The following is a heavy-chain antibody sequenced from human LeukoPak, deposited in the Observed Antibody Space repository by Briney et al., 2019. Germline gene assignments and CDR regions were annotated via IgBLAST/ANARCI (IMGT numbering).Heavy chain of an antibody. CDR3: AKDRWLVPFDP. CDR2: ISGSGGTT. V-gene: IGHV3-23*01. CDR1: GFTFSSYG. D-gene: IGHD6-19*01. J-gene: IGHJ5*02. Sequence: PGGSLRLSCAASGFTFSSYGMSWVRQAPGKGLEWVSAISGSGGTTYYTDSVKGRFTISRDNSKNTLYLQMNSLRAEDTATYYCAKDRWLVPFDPWGQGTLVTVSS.